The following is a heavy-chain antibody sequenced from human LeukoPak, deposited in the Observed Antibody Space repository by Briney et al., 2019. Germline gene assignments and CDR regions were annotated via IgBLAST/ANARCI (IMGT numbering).Heavy chain of an antibody. Sequence: GESLKISCKGSGYSFTTHWIGWVRQLPGKGLEWLGIIYPDDSNTRYSPSFQGQVTLSADKSINTAYLQWSSLRASDTAMYYCARLEEDLTLGVAGYWFVPWGQGTLVTVS. CDR1: GYSFTTHW. CDR3: ARLEEDLTLGVAGYWFVP. V-gene: IGHV5-51*01. J-gene: IGHJ5*02. D-gene: IGHD3-16*01. CDR2: IYPDDSNT.